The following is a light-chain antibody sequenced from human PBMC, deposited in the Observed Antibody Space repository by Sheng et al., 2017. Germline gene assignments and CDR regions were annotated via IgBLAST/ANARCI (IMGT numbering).Light chain of an antibody. CDR1: QSISNY. CDR2: THP. V-gene: IGKV3-11*01. CDR3: HQRHSWPIA. J-gene: IGKJ5*01. Sequence: EIVLTQSPATLSLSPGGVEPPSPGRASQSISNYLAWYQHRPARLPGSSFMTHPLGPLASQPGSSGXGSGTDXTLTISSLEPEDLAVYYCHQRHSWPIAFGQGTRLELK.